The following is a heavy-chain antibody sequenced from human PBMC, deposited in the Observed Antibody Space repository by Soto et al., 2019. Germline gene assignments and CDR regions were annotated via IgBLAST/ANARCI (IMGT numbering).Heavy chain of an antibody. CDR1: GFTFSSYG. CDR3: ARGGRGRYSLEETV. Sequence: GGSLRLSCAASGFTFSSYGMHWVRQAPGKGLEWVAVIWYDGSNKYYADSVKGRFTISRDNSKNTLYLQMNSLRAEDTAVYYCARGGRGRYSLEETVWGKGTTVTVSS. J-gene: IGHJ6*04. D-gene: IGHD5-18*01. V-gene: IGHV3-33*01. CDR2: IWYDGSNK.